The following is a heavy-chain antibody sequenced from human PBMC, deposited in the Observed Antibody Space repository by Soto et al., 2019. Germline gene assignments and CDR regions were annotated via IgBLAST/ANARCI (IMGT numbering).Heavy chain of an antibody. CDR3: ARWVVGADYPDY. CDR1: GYTFTNND. D-gene: IGHD1-26*01. Sequence: QVQLVQSGAEVKEPGASVRVSCKASGYTFTNNDIIWVRQATGQGLEWMGWMNPVSGNAGYAQKFQGRVTMTRNTAISTAYLELRSLRVEDTAVYYCARWVVGADYPDYWGQGTLVTVSS. J-gene: IGHJ4*02. V-gene: IGHV1-8*01. CDR2: MNPVSGNA.